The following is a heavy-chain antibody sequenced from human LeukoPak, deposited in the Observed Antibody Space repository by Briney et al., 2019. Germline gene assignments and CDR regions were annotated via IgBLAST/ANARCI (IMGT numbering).Heavy chain of an antibody. J-gene: IGHJ4*02. CDR3: AKEPVNTAMATTLDY. D-gene: IGHD5-18*01. CDR2: ISYDGSNK. V-gene: IGHV3-30*18. Sequence: PGGSLRLSCAASGFTFSSYGMHWVRQAPGKGLEWVAVISYDGSNKYYADSVKGRFTISRDNSENTLYLQMNSLRAEDTAVYYCAKEPVNTAMATTLDYWGQGTLVTVSS. CDR1: GFTFSSYG.